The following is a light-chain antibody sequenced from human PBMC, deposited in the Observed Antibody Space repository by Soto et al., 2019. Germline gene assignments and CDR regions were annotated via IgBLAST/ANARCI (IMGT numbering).Light chain of an antibody. Sequence: EIVLTQSPGTLSLSPGERATLSCRASQSVGSSYLAWYQQKPGQAPRLLIYGASSRATGIPARFSGSGSGTEFTLTISSLQSEDFAVYYCQHYNKWPFTFGPGTKVDIK. V-gene: IGKV3-15*01. CDR2: GAS. CDR3: QHYNKWPFT. CDR1: QSVGSSY. J-gene: IGKJ3*01.